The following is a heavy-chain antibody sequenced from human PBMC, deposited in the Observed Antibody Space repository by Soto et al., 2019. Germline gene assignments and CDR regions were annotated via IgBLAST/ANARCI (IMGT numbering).Heavy chain of an antibody. CDR1: VYSFTSYW. Sequence: GESLKISCKGSVYSFTSYWISWVRQMPGKGLEWMGRIDPSDSYTNYSPSFQGHVTISADKSISTAYLQWSSLKASDTAMYYCASPRGECCSSTRFTYYHYYGMDVWGQGTTVTVA. V-gene: IGHV5-10-1*01. D-gene: IGHD2-2*01. J-gene: IGHJ6*02. CDR2: IDPSDSYT. CDR3: ASPRGECCSSTRFTYYHYYGMDV.